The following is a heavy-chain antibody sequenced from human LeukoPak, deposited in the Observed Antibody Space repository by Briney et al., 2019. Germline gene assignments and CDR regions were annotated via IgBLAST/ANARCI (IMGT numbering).Heavy chain of an antibody. V-gene: IGHV4-61*02. CDR2: IYTSGST. J-gene: IGHJ3*02. CDR3: VRGFRFPYAFDI. Sequence: PSETLSLTCTVSGGSISSGSYYWSWIRQPAGKGLEWIGRIYTSGSTNYNPSLKSRVTISVDTSKNQFSLKLSSVTAADTAVYYCVRGFRFPYAFDIWGQGTMVTVSS. D-gene: IGHD3-16*02. CDR1: GGSISSGSYY.